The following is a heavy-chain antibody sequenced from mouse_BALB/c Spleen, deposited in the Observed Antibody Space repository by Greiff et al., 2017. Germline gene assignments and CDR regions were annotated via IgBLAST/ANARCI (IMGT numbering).Heavy chain of an antibody. J-gene: IGHJ4*01. CDR1: GFTFSSYA. CDR3: ARAYLSYMDY. Sequence: EVQVVESGGGLVKPGGSLKLSCAASGFTFSSYAMSWVRQTPEKRLEWVASISSGGSTYYPDSVKGRFTISRDNARNILYLQMSSLRSEDTAMYYCARAYLSYMDYWGQGTSVTVSS. V-gene: IGHV5-6-5*01. CDR2: ISSGGST. D-gene: IGHD1-1*01.